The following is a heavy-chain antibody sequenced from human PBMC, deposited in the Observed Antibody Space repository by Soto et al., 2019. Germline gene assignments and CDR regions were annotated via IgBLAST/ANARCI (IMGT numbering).Heavy chain of an antibody. D-gene: IGHD2-21*02. CDR1: GYTFTSHF. CDR3: ARGAYCSGDCFPMTNWFDP. CDR2: INPSGGTT. V-gene: IGHV1-46*03. J-gene: IGHJ5*02. Sequence: QVQLVQSGAEVKRPGASVKVSCQASGYTFTSHFMHWVRQAPGQGLEWMGIINPSGGTTKYEQKFQGRVTKTRDTSTSPVYMELRSLRSDDTAVYYCARGAYCSGDCFPMTNWFDPWGQGTLVTVAS.